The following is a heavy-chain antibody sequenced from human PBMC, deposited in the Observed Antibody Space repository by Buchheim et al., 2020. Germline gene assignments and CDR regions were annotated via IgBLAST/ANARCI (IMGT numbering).Heavy chain of an antibody. Sequence: QVQLQESGPGLVKPSETLSLTCTVSGGSVSSGSYYWSWIRQPPGKGLEWIGYIYYSGSTNYNHALKSRVTISVDTSKNQVSLKLSSVTAADTAVYYCASAGIAATPYYFDYWGQGTL. CDR3: ASAGIAATPYYFDY. CDR1: GGSVSSGSYY. V-gene: IGHV4-61*01. J-gene: IGHJ4*02. D-gene: IGHD2-15*01. CDR2: IYYSGST.